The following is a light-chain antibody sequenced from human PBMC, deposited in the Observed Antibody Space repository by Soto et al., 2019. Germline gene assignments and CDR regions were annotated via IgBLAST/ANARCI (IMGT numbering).Light chain of an antibody. V-gene: IGKV3-20*01. CDR2: GAS. J-gene: IGKJ2*01. Sequence: EIVMTQSPGTLSLSPGERATLSCMASQSVSSSYLAWYQQKPGQAPRLLIYGASSRATGIPDRFSGSGSGTDFTLTISRLEPEDFEVYYCQQYGSSPPYSFGQGTNLEIK. CDR1: QSVSSSY. CDR3: QQYGSSPPYS.